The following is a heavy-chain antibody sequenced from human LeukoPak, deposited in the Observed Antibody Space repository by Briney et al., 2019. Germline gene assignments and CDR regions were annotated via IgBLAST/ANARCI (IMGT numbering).Heavy chain of an antibody. D-gene: IGHD3-10*01. CDR1: GFTFSRYA. CDR3: ASAPYGPGTFLDY. J-gene: IGHJ4*02. V-gene: IGHV3-33*01. Sequence: GRSLRLSCAASGFTFSRYAMHWVRQAPGKGLEWVAVIWYDGSDKYSADSVKGRFTISRDNSKNTLYLQMNSLRAEDTAVYYCASAPYGPGTFLDYWGQGTLVTVSS. CDR2: IWYDGSDK.